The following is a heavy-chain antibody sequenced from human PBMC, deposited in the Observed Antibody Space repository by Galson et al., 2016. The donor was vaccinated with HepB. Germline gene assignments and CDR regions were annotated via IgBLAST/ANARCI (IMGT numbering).Heavy chain of an antibody. Sequence: SLRLSCAASGFTFSNYAMNWVRQAPGKGLEWVSVISGSAHNTDYADSMKGRFTISRDNSRNTLYLQMNSLRAGDTALYYCAKSRYYESLLDSWGQGTLVIVSS. V-gene: IGHV3-23*01. CDR1: GFTFSNYA. J-gene: IGHJ4*02. CDR3: AKSRYYESLLDS. CDR2: ISGSAHNT. D-gene: IGHD1-26*01.